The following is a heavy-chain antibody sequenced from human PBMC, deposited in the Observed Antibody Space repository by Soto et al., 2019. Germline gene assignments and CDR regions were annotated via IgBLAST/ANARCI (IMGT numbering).Heavy chain of an antibody. J-gene: IGHJ6*03. CDR3: ARAPMVRGVHYYYYYYYMDV. V-gene: IGHV1-18*01. CDR1: GYTFTSYG. D-gene: IGHD3-10*01. CDR2: ISAYNGNT. Sequence: ASVKVSCKASGYTFTSYGISWVRHAPGQGLEWMGWISAYNGNTNYAQKLQGRVTMTTDTSTSTAYMELRSLRSDDTAVYYCARAPMVRGVHYYYYYYYMDVWGKGTTVTVSS.